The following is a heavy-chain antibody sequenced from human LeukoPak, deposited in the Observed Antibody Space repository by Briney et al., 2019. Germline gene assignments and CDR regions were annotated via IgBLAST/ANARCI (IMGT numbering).Heavy chain of an antibody. J-gene: IGHJ6*03. CDR3: ARETASWSKPYYYYYMDV. Sequence: ASVKVSCKASGYTFTSYGISWVRQAPGQGLEWMGWISAYNGNTNYAQKLQGRVTMTTDTSTSTAYMELRSLRSDDTAVYYCARETASWSKPYYYYYMDVWGKGTTVTVSS. D-gene: IGHD6-13*01. V-gene: IGHV1-18*01. CDR1: GYTFTSYG. CDR2: ISAYNGNT.